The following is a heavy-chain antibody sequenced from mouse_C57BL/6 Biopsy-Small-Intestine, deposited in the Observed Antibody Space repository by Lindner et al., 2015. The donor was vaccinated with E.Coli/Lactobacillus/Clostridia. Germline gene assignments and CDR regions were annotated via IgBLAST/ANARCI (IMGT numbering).Heavy chain of an antibody. CDR3: ARRGYYGSQYFDV. V-gene: IGHV1-19*01. J-gene: IGHJ1*03. Sequence: VQLQESGPVLVKPGASVKMSCKASGYTFTDFYMNWVKQSHGKSLEWIGVINPYNGDNRYNQKFKDKATLTVDKSSSTAYMELNSLTSEDSAVYYCARRGYYGSQYFDVWGTGTTVTVSS. CDR1: GYTFTDFY. CDR2: INPYNGDN. D-gene: IGHD1-1*02.